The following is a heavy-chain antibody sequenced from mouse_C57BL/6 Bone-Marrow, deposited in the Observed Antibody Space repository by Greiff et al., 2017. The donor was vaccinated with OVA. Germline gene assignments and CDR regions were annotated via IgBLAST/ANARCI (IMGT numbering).Heavy chain of an antibody. V-gene: IGHV1-19*01. CDR2: INPYNGGT. Sequence: VQLQQSGAELVRPGASVKLSCKASGYTFTDYYMNWVKQSHGKSLEWIGVINPYNGGTSYNQKFKGKATLTVDKSSSTAYMELNSLTSEDSAVYYCARTRYSSDYWGQGTTLTVSS. CDR1: GYTFTDYY. J-gene: IGHJ2*01. CDR3: ARTRYSSDY. D-gene: IGHD1-1*01.